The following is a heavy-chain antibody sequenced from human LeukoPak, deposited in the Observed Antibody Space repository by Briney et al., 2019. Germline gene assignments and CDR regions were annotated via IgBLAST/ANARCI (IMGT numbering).Heavy chain of an antibody. V-gene: IGHV3-30-3*01. J-gene: IGHJ6*02. CDR2: ISYDGSNK. CDR3: ARPQSRYCSGGSCPGVGMDV. CDR1: GFTFSSYA. Sequence: GGSLRLSCAASGFTFSSYAMHGVRQAPGKGLERVAVISYDGSNKYYTDSVKGRFTISRDNSKNTLYLQMTSLRAEDTAVYYCARPQSRYCSGGSCPGVGMDVWGQVTTVTVSS. D-gene: IGHD2-15*01.